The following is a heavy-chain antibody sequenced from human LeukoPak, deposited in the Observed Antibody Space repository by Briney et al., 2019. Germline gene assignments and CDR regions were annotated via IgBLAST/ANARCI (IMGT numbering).Heavy chain of an antibody. V-gene: IGHV3-21*01. Sequence: PGGSLRLSCAASGFSFSTYYVNWVRQAPGKGLEWASCISSSSTYIYYADSVRGRFAIPRDNAKNSLYLQMDSLRAEDTAVYYCARENHGSFDYWGQGSLVTVSS. CDR2: ISSSSTYI. D-gene: IGHD1-14*01. J-gene: IGHJ4*02. CDR1: GFSFSTYY. CDR3: ARENHGSFDY.